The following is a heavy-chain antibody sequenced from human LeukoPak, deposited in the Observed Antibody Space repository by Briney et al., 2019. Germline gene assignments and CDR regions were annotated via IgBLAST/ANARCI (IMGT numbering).Heavy chain of an antibody. V-gene: IGHV3-30*18. CDR3: AKGPRGYSYGYMWFDP. Sequence: GSLRLSCAASGFTFSSYGMHWVRQAPGKGLEWVAVISYDGSNKYYADSVKGRFTISRDNSKNTLYLQMNSLRAEDTAVYYCAKGPRGYSYGYMWFDPWGQGTLVTVSS. CDR2: ISYDGSNK. D-gene: IGHD5-18*01. CDR1: GFTFSSYG. J-gene: IGHJ5*02.